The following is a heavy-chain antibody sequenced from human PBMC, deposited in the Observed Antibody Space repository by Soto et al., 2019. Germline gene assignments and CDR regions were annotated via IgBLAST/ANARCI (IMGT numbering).Heavy chain of an antibody. Sequence: HPGGSLRLSCAASGFTFSSYGMHWVRQAPGKGLEWVAVIWYDGSNKYYADSVKGRFTISRDNSKNTLYLQMNSLRAEDTAVYYCASTQHHSDYYGSGSYFDYWGQGTLVTVS. J-gene: IGHJ4*02. CDR3: ASTQHHSDYYGSGSYFDY. CDR1: GFTFSSYG. CDR2: IWYDGSNK. D-gene: IGHD3-10*01. V-gene: IGHV3-33*01.